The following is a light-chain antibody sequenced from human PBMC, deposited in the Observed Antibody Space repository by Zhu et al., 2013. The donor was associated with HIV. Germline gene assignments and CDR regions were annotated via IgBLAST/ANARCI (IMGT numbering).Light chain of an antibody. V-gene: IGKV3-15*01. J-gene: IGKJ1*01. CDR2: GAS. CDR3: QQYNNWPRT. Sequence: EIVMTQSPATLSVSPGERGTLSCRASQGVSSNVAWYQQKPGQAPRLLIYGASTRATGIPARFSGSGSGTDFTLTISSLQSEDFAVYYCQQYNNWPRTFGQGTKVEIK. CDR1: QGVSSN.